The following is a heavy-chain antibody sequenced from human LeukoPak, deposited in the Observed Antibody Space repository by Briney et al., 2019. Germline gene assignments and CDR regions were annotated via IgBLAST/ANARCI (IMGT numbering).Heavy chain of an antibody. J-gene: IGHJ4*02. CDR3: ARSGYYYLTRRDFDY. CDR2: IYYSGST. CDR1: GGSISSYY. D-gene: IGHD3-22*01. V-gene: IGHV4-59*12. Sequence: SETLSLTCTVSGGSISSYYWSWIRQPPGKGLEWIGYIYYSGSTNYNPSLKSRVTISVDTSKNQFSLKLSSVTAADTAVYYCARSGYYYLTRRDFDYWGQGTLVTVSS.